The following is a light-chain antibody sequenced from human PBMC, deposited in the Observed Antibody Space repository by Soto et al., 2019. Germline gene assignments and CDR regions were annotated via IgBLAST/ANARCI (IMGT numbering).Light chain of an antibody. CDR1: SSDVGGYNY. V-gene: IGLV2-11*01. CDR2: DVS. J-gene: IGLJ2*01. Sequence: QSALTQPRSVSGSPGQSVTISCTGTSSDVGGYNYVSWYQHYSGKAPKLMIYDVSEQPSGVPDRFSGSKSGNTASLTISGLQTEDEADYYCCSYAGAYTLFGGGTKVTVL. CDR3: CSYAGAYTL.